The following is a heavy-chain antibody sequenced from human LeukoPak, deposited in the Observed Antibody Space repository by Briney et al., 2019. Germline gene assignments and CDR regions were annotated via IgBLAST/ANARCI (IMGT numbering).Heavy chain of an antibody. V-gene: IGHV1-18*01. CDR3: ARDGVVVVPAALPNYYYMEV. Sequence: GAAVKVSCKASGYTFTSYGISWVRQAPGQGLEWMGWISAYNGNTNYAQTLQSRVTMTTDTSTSTAYMELRSPRSDHTGRYYCARDGVVVVPAALPNYYYMEVGGKGTTVSVPS. J-gene: IGHJ6*03. D-gene: IGHD2-2*02. CDR1: GYTFTSYG. CDR2: ISAYNGNT.